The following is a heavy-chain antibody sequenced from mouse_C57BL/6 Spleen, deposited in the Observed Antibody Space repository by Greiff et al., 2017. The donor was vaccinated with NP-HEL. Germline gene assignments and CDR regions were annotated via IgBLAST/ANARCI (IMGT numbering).Heavy chain of an antibody. CDR3: ARDYYGIDD. J-gene: IGHJ2*01. Sequence: QVQLQQSGAELARPGASVKLSCKASGYTFTSYGISWVKQRTGQGLEWIGEIYPRSGNTYYNEKFKGTATLTADTSSSTAYMELRSLTSEDSAVYFWARDYYGIDDWGQGTTLTVSS. D-gene: IGHD1-1*01. CDR2: IYPRSGNT. CDR1: GYTFTSYG. V-gene: IGHV1-81*01.